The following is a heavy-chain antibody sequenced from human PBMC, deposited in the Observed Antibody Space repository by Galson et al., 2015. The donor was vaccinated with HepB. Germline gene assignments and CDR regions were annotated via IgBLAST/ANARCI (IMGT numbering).Heavy chain of an antibody. V-gene: IGHV3-21*01. CDR1: GFTFSSYS. J-gene: IGHJ3*02. Sequence: LRLSCAASGFTFSSYSMNWVRQAPGKGLEWVSSISSSSSYIYYADSVKGRFTISRDNAKNSLYLQMNSLRAEDTAVYYCARDFDCSGGSCYAPIAFDIWGQGTMVTVSS. CDR2: ISSSSSYI. CDR3: ARDFDCSGGSCYAPIAFDI. D-gene: IGHD2-15*01.